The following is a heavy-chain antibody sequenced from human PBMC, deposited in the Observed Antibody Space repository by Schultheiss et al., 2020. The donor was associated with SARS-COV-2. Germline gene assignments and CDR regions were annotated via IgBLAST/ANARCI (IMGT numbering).Heavy chain of an antibody. CDR2: IYWDDDK. CDR1: GFSLSTSGVG. D-gene: IGHD4-17*01. Sequence: SGPTLVKPTPTLTLTCTFSGFSLSTSGVGVGWIRQPPGKALEWLALIYWDDDKRYSPSLKNRLTITKDTSKNQVVLTMTNMDPMDTATYYCAHRPAVTNKDWFDPWGQGTLVTVSS. V-gene: IGHV2-5*02. J-gene: IGHJ5*02. CDR3: AHRPAVTNKDWFDP.